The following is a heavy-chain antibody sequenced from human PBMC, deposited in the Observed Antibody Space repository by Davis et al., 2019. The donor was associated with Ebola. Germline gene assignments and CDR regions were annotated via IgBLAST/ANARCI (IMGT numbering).Heavy chain of an antibody. D-gene: IGHD3-22*01. J-gene: IGHJ4*02. CDR2: IYTNGGT. CDR3: ARDRRDSSAYDF. V-gene: IGHV4-61*09. Sequence: SETLSLTCNVSGDSISSSFFSWSWVRQPAGKGLEWIGHIYTNGGTKYNPSLESRVSISLDTSKNQFSLSLNSVTAADTAIYFCARDRRDSSAYDFWGQGTLVTVSS. CDR1: GDSISSSFFS.